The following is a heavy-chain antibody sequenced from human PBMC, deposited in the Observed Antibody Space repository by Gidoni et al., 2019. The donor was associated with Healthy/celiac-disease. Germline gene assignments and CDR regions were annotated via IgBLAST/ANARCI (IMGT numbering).Heavy chain of an antibody. J-gene: IGHJ6*02. CDR1: GGYFSGYY. Sequence: VQLQPWGAGLLKPSETMSLTCAVYGGYFSGYYWSWFRQPPGKGLEWIVEINHSGSTNYNPSLKSRVTISVATSKTQFSLKLSSVTTADTAMYCCAGGNEYFYDSGSYYQKACGMDVWGHGTTVTVSS. CDR3: AGGNEYFYDSGSYYQKACGMDV. D-gene: IGHD3-10*01. V-gene: IGHV4-34*01. CDR2: INHSGST.